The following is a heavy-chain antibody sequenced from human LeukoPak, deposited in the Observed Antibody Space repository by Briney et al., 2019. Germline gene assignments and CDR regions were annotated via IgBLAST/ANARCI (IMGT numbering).Heavy chain of an antibody. CDR3: ARLEVGY. CDR2: IYYSGST. J-gene: IGHJ4*02. CDR1: GGSISSYY. V-gene: IGHV4-59*08. D-gene: IGHD2-21*01. Sequence: SETLSLTCTVSGGSISSYYWSWIRQPPGKGLEWIGYIYYSGSTNYNPSPKSRVTISVDTSKNQFSLKLSSVTAADTAVYYCARLEVGYWGQGTLVTVSS.